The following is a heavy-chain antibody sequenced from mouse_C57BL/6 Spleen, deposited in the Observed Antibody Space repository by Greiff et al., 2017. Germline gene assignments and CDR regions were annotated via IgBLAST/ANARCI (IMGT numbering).Heavy chain of an antibody. CDR1: GFTFSSYG. J-gene: IGHJ1*03. V-gene: IGHV5-6*01. D-gene: IGHD4-1*01. Sequence: EVMLVESGGDLVKPGGSLKLSCAASGFTFSSYGMSWVRQTPDKRLEWVATISSGGSYTYYPDSVKGRFTISRDNAKNTLYLQMSSLKSEDTAMYYCARHHDITGSYWYFDVWGTGTTVTVSS. CDR3: ARHHDITGSYWYFDV. CDR2: ISSGGSYT.